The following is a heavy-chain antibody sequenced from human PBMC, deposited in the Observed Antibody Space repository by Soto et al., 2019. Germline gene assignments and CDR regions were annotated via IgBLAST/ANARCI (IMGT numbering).Heavy chain of an antibody. D-gene: IGHD3-10*01. V-gene: IGHV3-30-3*01. J-gene: IGHJ4*01. CDR3: ARGVRAETYYNAFDY. CDR1: GFSFKNYA. Sequence: QVQLVESGGGVVQPGSPLRLSCAASGFSFKNYAFHWVRQAPGKGLEWVALISHNDEPKIFYADSVQGRFTISRDNFKNTVYLQMNSLRDEDTAVYHCARGVRAETYYNAFDYWGQGTQVTVSS. CDR2: ISHNDEPKI.